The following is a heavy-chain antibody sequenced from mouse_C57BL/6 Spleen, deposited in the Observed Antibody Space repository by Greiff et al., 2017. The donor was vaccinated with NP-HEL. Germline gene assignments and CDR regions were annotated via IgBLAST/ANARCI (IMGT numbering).Heavy chain of an antibody. V-gene: IGHV2-2*01. CDR2: IWSGGST. Sequence: QVQLKESGPGLVQPSQSLSITCTVSGFSLTSYGVHWVRQSPGKGLEWLGVIWSGGSTDYNAAFISRLSISKDNSKSQVFFKMNSLQADDTAIYYCARKEYDYDEAWFAYWGQGTLVTVSA. CDR1: GFSLTSYG. D-gene: IGHD2-4*01. CDR3: ARKEYDYDEAWFAY. J-gene: IGHJ3*01.